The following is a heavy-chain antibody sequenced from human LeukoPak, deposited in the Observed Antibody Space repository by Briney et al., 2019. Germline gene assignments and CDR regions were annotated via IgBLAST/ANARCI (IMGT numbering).Heavy chain of an antibody. CDR2: ITSSGSDI. J-gene: IGHJ4*02. CDR1: GFTFSDNY. CDR3: ASDIVATSGDF. V-gene: IGHV3-11*01. Sequence: GGSLRLSRAASGFTFSDNYMSWIRQAPGNGLEWVAYITSSGSDIYYADSVRGRFSISRDNAKNSLFLQMNSLRVEDTATYYCASDIVATSGDFWGQGTLVSVSS. D-gene: IGHD5-12*01.